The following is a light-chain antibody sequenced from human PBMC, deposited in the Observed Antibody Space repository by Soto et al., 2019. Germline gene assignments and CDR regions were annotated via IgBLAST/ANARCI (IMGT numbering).Light chain of an antibody. CDR3: SSDAGSSNV. Sequence: SPRPPRSGGGSTAQAGAISYTGTISDVRGYNSVSWYQQHPGKAPKLMIYEVNKRPSGVPDRFSGSKSGNTASLTVSVLQAEDEADYSFSSDAGSSNVFGTGAKVT. CDR1: ISDVRGYNS. V-gene: IGLV2-8*01. CDR2: EVN. J-gene: IGLJ1*01.